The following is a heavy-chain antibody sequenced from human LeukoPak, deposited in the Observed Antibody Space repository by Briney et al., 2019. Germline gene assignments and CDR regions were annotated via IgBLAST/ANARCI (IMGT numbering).Heavy chain of an antibody. CDR1: GDSISSRSYY. V-gene: IGHV4-61*02. CDR3: AREHSSSWFFDY. J-gene: IGHJ4*02. D-gene: IGHD6-13*01. CDR2: IYTSGST. Sequence: SETLSLTCTVSGDSISSRSYYWSWIRQPAGKGLEWIGRIYTSGSTNYNPSLKSRVTISVDTSKNQFSLKLSSVTAADTAVYYCAREHSSSWFFDYWGQGTLVTVSS.